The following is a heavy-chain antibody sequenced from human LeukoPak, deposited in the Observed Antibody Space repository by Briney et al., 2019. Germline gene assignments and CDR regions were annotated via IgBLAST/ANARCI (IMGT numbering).Heavy chain of an antibody. CDR1: SGSISSSNW. CDR2: IYHSGST. Sequence: SETLSLTCAVSSGSISSSNWWSWVRQPPGKGLEWIGEIYHSGSTNCNPSLKSRVTISVDKSKNQFSLKLSSVTAADTAVYYCARVRVPAAIAGAFDIWGQGTMVTVSS. J-gene: IGHJ3*02. V-gene: IGHV4-4*02. D-gene: IGHD2-2*02. CDR3: ARVRVPAAIAGAFDI.